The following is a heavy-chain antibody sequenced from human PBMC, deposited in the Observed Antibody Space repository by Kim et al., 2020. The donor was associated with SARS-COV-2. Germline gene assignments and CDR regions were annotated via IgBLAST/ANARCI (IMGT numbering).Heavy chain of an antibody. D-gene: IGHD2-2*01. CDR3: ARIGYRSSSFDY. J-gene: IGHJ4*02. V-gene: IGHV3-7*03. Sequence: GGSLRLSCVASGFTFSNYWMSWVRQSPGKGLEWLANIKEDTSQKYYVDSVKGRFTISRDNAKNSLYLQMNSLRVEDTAVFYCARIGYRSSSFDYWGRGTLVTVSS. CDR1: GFTFSNYW. CDR2: IKEDTSQK.